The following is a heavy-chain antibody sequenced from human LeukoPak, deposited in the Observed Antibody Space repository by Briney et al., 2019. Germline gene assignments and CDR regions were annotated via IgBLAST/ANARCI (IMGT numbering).Heavy chain of an antibody. CDR1: GGTLSSYA. V-gene: IGHV1-69*06. CDR2: IIPIFGTA. Sequence: VASVKVSCKASGGTLSSYAISWVRQAPGQGLEWMGGIIPIFGTANCAQKFQGRVTITADKSTSTAYMELSSLRSEDTAVYYCARGYCSGGSCDGFDYWGQGTLVTVSS. D-gene: IGHD2-15*01. J-gene: IGHJ4*02. CDR3: ARGYCSGGSCDGFDY.